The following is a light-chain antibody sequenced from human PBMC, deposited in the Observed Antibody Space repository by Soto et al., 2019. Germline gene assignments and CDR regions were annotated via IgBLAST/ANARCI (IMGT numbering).Light chain of an antibody. J-gene: IGKJ1*01. CDR2: DAF. V-gene: IGKV3-11*01. Sequence: EIVLTQSPATLSLSPGERAILSCRASQSVSSYLVWYQQKPGQAPRLLIYDAFNRATGIPARFSGSGSGTDFTLTISSLEPEDFAVYYCQHRSNWWTFGQGTKVEIK. CDR1: QSVSSY. CDR3: QHRSNWWT.